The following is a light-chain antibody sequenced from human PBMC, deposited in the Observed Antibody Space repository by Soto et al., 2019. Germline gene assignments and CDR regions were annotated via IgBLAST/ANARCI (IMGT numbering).Light chain of an antibody. J-gene: IGLJ2*01. CDR3: SSYTNIATLVV. CDR2: DVF. Sequence: QSALTQPASVSGSPGQSITISCTGTSSDIGRYNYVSWYQQHPGKAPKLIIYDVFNRPSGVSNRFSGSKSGSMASLTISGLQAEDEADYYCSSYTNIATLVVFGGGTSLPS. CDR1: SSDIGRYNY. V-gene: IGLV2-14*01.